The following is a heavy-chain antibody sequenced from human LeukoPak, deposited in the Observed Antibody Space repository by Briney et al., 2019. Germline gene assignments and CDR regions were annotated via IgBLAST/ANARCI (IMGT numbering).Heavy chain of an antibody. V-gene: IGHV3-7*01. CDR3: AKGGHYNFDY. CDR1: GFTFSTYW. D-gene: IGHD4-11*01. CDR2: IKEDGSDK. J-gene: IGHJ4*02. Sequence: GGSLRLFCAASGFTFSTYWMKWGRQAPGKGLEWVASIKEDGSDKYYVDSVKGRFSISRDNAKNSLYLQMNSLRTEDTAVYYCAKGGHYNFDYWGQGTLVTVSS.